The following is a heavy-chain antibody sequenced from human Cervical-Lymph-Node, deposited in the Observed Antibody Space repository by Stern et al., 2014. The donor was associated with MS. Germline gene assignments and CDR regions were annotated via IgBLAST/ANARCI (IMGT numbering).Heavy chain of an antibody. CDR1: EFTFSDYY. CDR2: ISSSGDTI. CDR3: ARDPMYYYDSSGT. Sequence: VQLVESGGGLVRPGGSLRLSCAASEFTFSDYYMYWFRQDPGKGLEWVSYISSSGDTIYYAYSVKCRFTISRDNAKNSLYLQMNSLRAEDTAVYYCARDPMYYYDSSGTWGQGTLVTVSS. J-gene: IGHJ4*02. D-gene: IGHD3-22*01. V-gene: IGHV3-11*01.